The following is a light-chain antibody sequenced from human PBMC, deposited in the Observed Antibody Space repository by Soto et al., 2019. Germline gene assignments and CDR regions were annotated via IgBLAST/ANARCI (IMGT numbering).Light chain of an antibody. J-gene: IGKJ1*01. CDR1: QSVSNTF. Sequence: GWTDSACTLSLYPLERARLSCRSIQSVSNTFLAWYQQKPGQAPRLLIYGASSRATGIPDRFSGSGSGTDFTLTISRLEPEDFAVYYCHQYGSSPATFGQGTKVDNK. CDR2: GAS. V-gene: IGKV3-20*01. CDR3: HQYGSSPAT.